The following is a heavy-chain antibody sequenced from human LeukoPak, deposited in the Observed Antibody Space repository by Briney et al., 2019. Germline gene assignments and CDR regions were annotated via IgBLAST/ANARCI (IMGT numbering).Heavy chain of an antibody. CDR2: IYSGGST. D-gene: IGHD2-15*01. Sequence: PGGSLRLSCAASGFTVNSNYMSWVRQAPGKGPEWVSVIYSGGSTYYADSVKGRFTISRDNSKNTLYLQMNSLRAEDTAVYHCASLSGYCSGGSCQSGYWGQGTLVTVSP. CDR3: ASLSGYCSGGSCQSGY. V-gene: IGHV3-66*01. CDR1: GFTVNSNY. J-gene: IGHJ4*02.